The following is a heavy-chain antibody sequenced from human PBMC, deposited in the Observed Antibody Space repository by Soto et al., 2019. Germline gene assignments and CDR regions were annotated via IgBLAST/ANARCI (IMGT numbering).Heavy chain of an antibody. J-gene: IGHJ4*02. Sequence: LRLSCAASGFTFNSYPLHWVRQAPGKGLEWVAVISYDGRNDYYGDSVRGRFTISRDNSKNMVYLLMNSLTPEDTAVYYCPRDPFFDYWGQEALVKVSS. CDR3: PRDPFFDY. CDR1: GFTFNSYP. V-gene: IGHV3-30*04. CDR2: ISYDGRND.